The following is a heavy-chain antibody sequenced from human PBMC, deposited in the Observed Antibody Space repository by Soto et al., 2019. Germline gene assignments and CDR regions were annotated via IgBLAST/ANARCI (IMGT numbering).Heavy chain of an antibody. D-gene: IGHD3-10*01. CDR2: ISHSGST. V-gene: IGHV4-4*02. CDR3: ARFYFGRHTSRPYY. Sequence: SETLSLTCAVSSGSIGNSNWWSWVRQPPGKGLEWIGEISHSGSTSYNPSLKSRVALSLDKSKNQFSLKLNSVSAADTAVYYCARFYFGRHTSRPYYWGQGTPVTVSS. J-gene: IGHJ4*02. CDR1: SGSIGNSNW.